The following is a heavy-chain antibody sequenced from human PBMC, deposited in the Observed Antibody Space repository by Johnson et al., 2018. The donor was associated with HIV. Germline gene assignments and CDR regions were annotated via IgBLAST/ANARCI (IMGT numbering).Heavy chain of an antibody. V-gene: IGHV3-13*01. CDR2: IGSAGDT. J-gene: IGHJ3*02. D-gene: IGHD6-19*01. CDR3: ARAGSTSGWFDAFDI. CDR1: GFTFRSYD. Sequence: VQLVESGGGVVQPGGSLRLSCAASGFTFRSYDMHWVRQATGKGLEWVSAIGSAGDTYYPGSVKGRFTISRDSSKNTLYLQMNSLRTEDTAAYYCARAGSTSGWFDAFDIWGQGTMVTVSS.